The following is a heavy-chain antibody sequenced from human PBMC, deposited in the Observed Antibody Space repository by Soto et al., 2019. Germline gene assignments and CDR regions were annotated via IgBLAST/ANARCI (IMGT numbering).Heavy chain of an antibody. V-gene: IGHV4-34*01. J-gene: IGHJ4*02. CDR1: GGSFSGYY. D-gene: IGHD1-7*01. CDR3: ASRDPGTSVDY. CDR2: INRSGST. Sequence: SETLSLTCAVYGGSFSGYYWSWIRQPPGKGLEWIGEINRSGSTNYNPSLKSRVTISVDTSKNQFSLKLSSVTTADTAVYYCASRDPGTSVDYWGQGTLVTVSS.